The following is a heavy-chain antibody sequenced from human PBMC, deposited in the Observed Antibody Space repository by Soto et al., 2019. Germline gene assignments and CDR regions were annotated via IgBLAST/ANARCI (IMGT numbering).Heavy chain of an antibody. CDR3: AKDPGTPYYFDY. D-gene: IGHD1-1*01. CDR1: GFTFSSYA. Sequence: WGSLRVSWASSGFTFSSYAMSWVRQAPGKGLEWVSAISGSGGSTYYADSVKGRFTISRDNSKNTLYLQMNSLRAEDTAVHYCAKDPGTPYYFDYWGQGTMVTVSS. V-gene: IGHV3-23*01. CDR2: ISGSGGST. J-gene: IGHJ4*02.